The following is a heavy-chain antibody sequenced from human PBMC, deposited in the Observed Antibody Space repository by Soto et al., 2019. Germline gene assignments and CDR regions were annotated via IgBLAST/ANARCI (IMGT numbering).Heavy chain of an antibody. J-gene: IGHJ5*02. CDR1: GASLSGIY. Sequence: PQETLSLTCTVPGASLSGIYWSWIRKSAGKGLEWIGRIYATGTTDYNPSLKSRVMMSVDTSKKQFSRKLRSVTAAATAVYYCVRDGTKTLRDWFDPWGQGISVTVSS. CDR2: IYATGTT. D-gene: IGHD1-1*01. V-gene: IGHV4-4*07. CDR3: VRDGTKTLRDWFDP.